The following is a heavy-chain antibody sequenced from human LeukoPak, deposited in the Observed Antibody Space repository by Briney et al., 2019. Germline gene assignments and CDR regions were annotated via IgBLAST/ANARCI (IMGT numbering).Heavy chain of an antibody. Sequence: QAGGSLRLSCAASGFTFSSYWMSWVRQAPGKGLEWVANIKQDGSEKYYVDSVKGRFIISRDNAENSVYLQMNSLRAEDTAVYYCARESFGSGDRYHASQYYYGMDVWGQGTTVTVSS. CDR3: ARESFGSGDRYHASQYYYGMDV. V-gene: IGHV3-7*01. J-gene: IGHJ6*02. D-gene: IGHD3-16*01. CDR1: GFTFSSYW. CDR2: IKQDGSEK.